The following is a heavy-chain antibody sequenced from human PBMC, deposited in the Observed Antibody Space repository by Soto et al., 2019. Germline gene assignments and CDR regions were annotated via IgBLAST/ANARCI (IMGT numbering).Heavy chain of an antibody. V-gene: IGHV3-21*01. CDR2: ISSSNSYI. CDR1: GFTFSSYS. J-gene: IGHJ6*02. CDR3: ARPYQLPYYYYYYGMDV. D-gene: IGHD2-2*01. Sequence: GGSLRLSCAASGFTFSSYSMNWVRQAPGKGLEWVSSISSSNSYIYYADSVKGRFTISRDNAKNSLYLQMNSLRAEDTAVYYCARPYQLPYYYYYYGMDVWGQGTTVTVSS.